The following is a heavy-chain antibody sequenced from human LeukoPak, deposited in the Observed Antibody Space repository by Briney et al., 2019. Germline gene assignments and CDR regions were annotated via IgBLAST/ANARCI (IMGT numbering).Heavy chain of an antibody. D-gene: IGHD3-9*01. CDR2: ISSSGSTI. CDR1: GFTFSSYE. V-gene: IGHV3-48*03. Sequence: GGSLRLSSAASGFTFSSYEMNWVRQAPGKGLEWVSYISSSGSTIYYADSVKGRFTISRDNAKNSLYLQMNSLRGEDTAVYYCARDALGDILTGGVDYWGQGTLVTVSS. J-gene: IGHJ4*02. CDR3: ARDALGDILTGGVDY.